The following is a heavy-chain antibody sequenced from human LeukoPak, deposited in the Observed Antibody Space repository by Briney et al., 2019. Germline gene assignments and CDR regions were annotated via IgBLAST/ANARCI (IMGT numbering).Heavy chain of an antibody. CDR1: GGSFSGYY. V-gene: IGHV4-34*01. Sequence: SETLSLTCAVYGGSFSGYYWSWIRQPPGKGLEWIGEINHSGSTNYNPSLKSRVTTSVDTSKNQFSLKLSSVTAADTAVYYCARSSYDSSGYYGRRTFFIDYWGQGTLVTVSS. CDR3: ARSSYDSSGYYGRRTFFIDY. J-gene: IGHJ4*02. D-gene: IGHD3-22*01. CDR2: INHSGST.